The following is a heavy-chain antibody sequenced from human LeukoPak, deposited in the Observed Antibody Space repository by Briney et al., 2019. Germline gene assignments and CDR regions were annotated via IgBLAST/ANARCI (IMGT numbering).Heavy chain of an antibody. CDR1: GFNFDRYT. CDR2: AGWAGGTT. V-gene: IGHV3-43*01. J-gene: IGHJ4*02. Sequence: TGGSLRLSCATSGFNFDRYTIHWVRQAPGKGLEWVSPAGWAGGTTYYSDSVRGRFTISRDSGKNSVYLQMNSLTTDDTAFYFCAKELDTMFFDYWGQGALVTVSS. D-gene: IGHD3-10*02. CDR3: AKELDTMFFDY.